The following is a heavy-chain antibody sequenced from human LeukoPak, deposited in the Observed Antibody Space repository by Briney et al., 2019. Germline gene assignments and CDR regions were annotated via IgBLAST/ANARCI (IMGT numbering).Heavy chain of an antibody. CDR3: ARDPKTGSPDYFDY. J-gene: IGHJ4*02. CDR1: GFTFNNYP. Sequence: GGSLRLSCATSGFTFNNYPMHWVRQAPGQGLEWVAVIGYDGRFKFHSDSVKGRFTISRDDSKNTLYLQVNSLRPEDTALYYCARDPKTGSPDYFDYWGQGTLVTVST. CDR2: IGYDGRFK. D-gene: IGHD3-10*01. V-gene: IGHV3-30*04.